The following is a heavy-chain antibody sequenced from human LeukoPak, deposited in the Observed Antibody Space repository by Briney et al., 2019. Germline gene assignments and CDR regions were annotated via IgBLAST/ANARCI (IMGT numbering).Heavy chain of an antibody. J-gene: IGHJ4*02. D-gene: IGHD1-1*01. V-gene: IGHV4-34*01. Sequence: PSETLSLTCAVYGGSFSGYYWSWIRQPPGKGLEWIGEINHSGSTNYNPSLKSRVTISVDTSKNQFSLKLSSVTAADTAVYYCARGYKGWNDGRYFDYRGQGTLVTVSS. CDR1: GGSFSGYY. CDR3: ARGYKGWNDGRYFDY. CDR2: INHSGST.